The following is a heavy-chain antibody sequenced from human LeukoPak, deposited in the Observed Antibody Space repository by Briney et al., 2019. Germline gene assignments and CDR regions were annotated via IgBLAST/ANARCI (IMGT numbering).Heavy chain of an antibody. Sequence: ASVKVSCKASGYTFTSYYMHWVRQAPGQGLEWMGWINPNSGGTNYAQKFQGRVTMTRDTSISTAYMELSRLRSDDTAVYYCARVTSYYDSSGYYSYWGQGTLVTVSS. CDR2: INPNSGGT. V-gene: IGHV1-2*02. J-gene: IGHJ4*02. D-gene: IGHD3-22*01. CDR1: GYTFTSYY. CDR3: ARVTSYYDSSGYYSY.